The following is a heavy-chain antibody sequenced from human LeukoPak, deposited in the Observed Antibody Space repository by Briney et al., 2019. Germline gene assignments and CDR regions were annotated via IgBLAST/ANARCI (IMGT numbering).Heavy chain of an antibody. J-gene: IGHJ4*02. CDR3: ARARYCSSTSCYDGTYYFDY. CDR2: TRNKANSYTT. CDR1: GFTFSDHY. Sequence: GGSLRRSCAASGFTFSDHYMEWVRQAPGKGLEWVGRTRNKANSYTTQYAASVKGRFTISRDDSKNSLYLQMNSLKTEDTAVYYCARARYCSSTSCYDGTYYFDYWGQGTLVTVPS. D-gene: IGHD2-2*01. V-gene: IGHV3-72*01.